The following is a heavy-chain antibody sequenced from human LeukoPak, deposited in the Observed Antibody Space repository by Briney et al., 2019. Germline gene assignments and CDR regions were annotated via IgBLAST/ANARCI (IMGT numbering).Heavy chain of an antibody. CDR2: IRYSGNT. J-gene: IGHJ4*02. CDR1: GDSIISSRYY. Sequence: SETLSLTCTVSGDSIISSRYYWGWIRQPPGKGLEWIASIRYSGNTFYNPSFRSRVTISVDTSNNQLSLRLSSVTAADAAVYYCARLRDGRWLLEYWGQGTLVTVSS. CDR3: ARLRDGRWLLEY. D-gene: IGHD4-23*01. V-gene: IGHV4-39*01.